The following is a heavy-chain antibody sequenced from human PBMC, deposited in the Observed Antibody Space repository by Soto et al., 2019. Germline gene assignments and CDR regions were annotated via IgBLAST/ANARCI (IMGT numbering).Heavy chain of an antibody. J-gene: IGHJ5*02. Sequence: ASVKVSCKASGYTFTSYGISWVRQAPGQGLEWMGWISAYNGNTNYAQKLQGRVTMTTDTSTSTAYMELRSLRSDDTAVYYCARMVDCSSTSCYVTGKDNWFDPWGQGTLVTVSS. CDR3: ARMVDCSSTSCYVTGKDNWFDP. V-gene: IGHV1-18*01. D-gene: IGHD2-2*01. CDR2: ISAYNGNT. CDR1: GYTFTSYG.